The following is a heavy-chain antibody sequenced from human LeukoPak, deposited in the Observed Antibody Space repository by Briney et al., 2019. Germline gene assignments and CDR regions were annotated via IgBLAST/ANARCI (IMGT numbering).Heavy chain of an antibody. Sequence: GGSLRLSCAASGFTFSSYWMSWVRQAPRKGLEWVANIKQDGSEKYYVDSVKGRFTISRDNAKNSLYLQMNSLRAEDTAVYYCARDGAVVPAASDYWGQGTLVTVSS. CDR3: ARDGAVVPAASDY. D-gene: IGHD2-2*01. CDR2: IKQDGSEK. V-gene: IGHV3-7*01. CDR1: GFTFSSYW. J-gene: IGHJ4*02.